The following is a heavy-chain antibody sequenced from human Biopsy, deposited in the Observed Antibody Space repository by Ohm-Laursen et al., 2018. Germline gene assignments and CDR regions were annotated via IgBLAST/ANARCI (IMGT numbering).Heavy chain of an antibody. CDR2: IYYSGGT. CDR3: ARVEAGTYDALDI. CDR1: GGSMTGYE. Sequence: SETLSLTCSVSGGSMTGYEWSWIRLAPGKGLEWIGYIYYSGGTKYNPSLASRVTFSVDMSKSQFSLKLYSVTAAGTAVYYCARVEAGTYDALDIWGQGTLVAVSA. V-gene: IGHV4-59*01. D-gene: IGHD1-26*01. J-gene: IGHJ3*02.